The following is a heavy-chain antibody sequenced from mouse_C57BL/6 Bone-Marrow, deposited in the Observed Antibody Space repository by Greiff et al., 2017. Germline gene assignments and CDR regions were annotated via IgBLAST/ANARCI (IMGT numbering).Heavy chain of an antibody. D-gene: IGHD4-1*01. J-gene: IGHJ4*01. V-gene: IGHV1-82*01. CDR2: IYPGDGDT. CDR1: GYAFSSPW. CDR3: ARKLGGVYYAMDY. Sequence: QVQLQQSGPELVKPGASVKISCKASGYAFSSPWMNWVKQRPGKGLEWIGRIYPGDGDTNYNGKFKGKATLTADKSSSKAYMQLSSLTSEDSAVYFCARKLGGVYYAMDYWGQGTSVTVSS.